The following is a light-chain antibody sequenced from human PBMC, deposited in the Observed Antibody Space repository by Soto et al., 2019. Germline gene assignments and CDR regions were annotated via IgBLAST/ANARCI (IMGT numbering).Light chain of an antibody. V-gene: IGLV2-8*01. J-gene: IGLJ2*01. CDR1: SSDVGGYKY. Sequence: QSALTQPPSASGSPGQSVTIACTGTSSDVGGYKYVSWYQQHPGKAPKLIIYEVTKRPSGVPDRFSGSKSGHTASLTVSGLQADDEADYFCSSYAGRNIVLFGGGTKLTVL. CDR3: SSYAGRNIVL. CDR2: EVT.